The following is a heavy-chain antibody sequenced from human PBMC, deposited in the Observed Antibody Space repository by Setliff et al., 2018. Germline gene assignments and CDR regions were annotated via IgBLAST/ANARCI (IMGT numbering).Heavy chain of an antibody. CDR2: TIPIFGST. Sequence: GASVKVSCKASGYTFRSYAMNWVRQAPGQGLEWMGGTIPIFGSTNYAQKFQDRVTIITDESTTTAYMELSSLGSEDTAVYYCVREGVDTRSSTDYRYYMDVWGKGTTVTVSS. CDR1: GYTFRSYA. V-gene: IGHV1-69*05. CDR3: VREGVDTRSSTDYRYYMDV. J-gene: IGHJ6*03. D-gene: IGHD5-18*01.